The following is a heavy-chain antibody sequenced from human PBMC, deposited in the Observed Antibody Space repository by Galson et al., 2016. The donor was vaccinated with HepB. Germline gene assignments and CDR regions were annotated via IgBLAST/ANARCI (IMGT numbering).Heavy chain of an antibody. J-gene: IGHJ6*02. CDR2: INGGNGNT. V-gene: IGHV1-3*01. CDR3: GRSPRIYCDNSNCYGAPYGMDV. D-gene: IGHD2-15*01. CDR1: GYTFTNYA. Sequence: SVKVSCKASGYTFTNYAMHWVRQAPGQRLEWMGWINGGNGNTKYSQKFQGRVTFTRDTSASTAYMDLSSLTSEDRAVYYCGRSPRIYCDNSNCYGAPYGMDVGGHVTTVTCSS.